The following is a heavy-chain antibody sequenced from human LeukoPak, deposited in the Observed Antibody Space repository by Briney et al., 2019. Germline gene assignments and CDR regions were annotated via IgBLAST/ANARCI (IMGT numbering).Heavy chain of an antibody. Sequence: VASVNVSCKVSGYTLTELSMHWVRQAPGKGLEWMGGFDPEDGETIYAQKFQGRVTMTEDTSTDTAYMELSSLRSEDTAVYYCATLRYCSSTSCSLHDYWGQGTLVTVSS. V-gene: IGHV1-24*01. CDR1: GYTLTELS. CDR3: ATLRYCSSTSCSLHDY. D-gene: IGHD2-2*01. J-gene: IGHJ4*02. CDR2: FDPEDGET.